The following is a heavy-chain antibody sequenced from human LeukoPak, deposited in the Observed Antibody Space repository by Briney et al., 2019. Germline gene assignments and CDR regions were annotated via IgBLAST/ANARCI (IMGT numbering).Heavy chain of an antibody. CDR1: GFTFDDYG. V-gene: IGHV3-20*04. CDR2: INWNGGST. CDR3: AKAELAADGQGYFDY. J-gene: IGHJ4*02. Sequence: PGGSLRLSCAASGFTFDDYGMSWVRQAPGKGLEWVSGINWNGGSTGYADSVKGRFTISRDNAKNSLYLQMNSLRAEDTALYYCAKAELAADGQGYFDYWGQGTLVTVST. D-gene: IGHD6-13*01.